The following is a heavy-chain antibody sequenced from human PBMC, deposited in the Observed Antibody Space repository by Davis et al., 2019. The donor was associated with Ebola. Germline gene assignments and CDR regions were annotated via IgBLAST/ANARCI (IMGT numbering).Heavy chain of an antibody. V-gene: IGHV3-48*03. Sequence: GGSLRLSCAASGFTFSSYEMNWVRQAPGKGLEWVSYISSSAGTKYYADSVKGRFTISRDNAKNSLYLQMNSLRAEDTAVYYCARPHYSGSVGQFDYWGQGTLVTVSS. CDR1: GFTFSSYE. CDR2: ISSSAGTK. J-gene: IGHJ4*02. D-gene: IGHD1-26*01. CDR3: ARPHYSGSVGQFDY.